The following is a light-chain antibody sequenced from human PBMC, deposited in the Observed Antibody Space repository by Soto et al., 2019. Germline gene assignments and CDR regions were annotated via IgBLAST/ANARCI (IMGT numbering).Light chain of an antibody. V-gene: IGLV2-8*01. CDR1: GGDVGGYNY. CDR2: DVN. Sequence: QSALTQPPSASGSPGQSVTISCTGTGGDVGGYNYVSWYQQHPGKVPRLIIYDVNKRPSGVPDRFSGSKSDNTASLTVSGFQAEDEADYYCSSYAGFNNYVFGTGTKVTVL. CDR3: SSYAGFNNYV. J-gene: IGLJ1*01.